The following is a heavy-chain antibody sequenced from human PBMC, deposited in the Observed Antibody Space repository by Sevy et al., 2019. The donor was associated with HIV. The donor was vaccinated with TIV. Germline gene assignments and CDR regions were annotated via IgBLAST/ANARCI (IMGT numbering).Heavy chain of an antibody. CDR1: GFTVSSSY. V-gene: IGHV3-53*01. CDR3: VRGRGVFGAVAINWFDP. D-gene: IGHD3-3*01. CDR2: IYSGGST. Sequence: GGSLRLSCAASGFTVSSSYMTWVRQPPGKGLEWVSVIYSGGSTYYADSVKGRFTISRDNSKNTLYLQMNNLRADDTAVYYCVRGRGVFGAVAINWFDPWGLGALVTVSS. J-gene: IGHJ5*02.